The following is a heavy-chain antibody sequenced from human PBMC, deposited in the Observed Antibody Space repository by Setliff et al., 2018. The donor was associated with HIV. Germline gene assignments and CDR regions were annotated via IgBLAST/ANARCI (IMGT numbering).Heavy chain of an antibody. D-gene: IGHD6-13*01. CDR2: IYTSGST. Sequence: SETLSLTCTVSGGSISSHYWSWIRQPPGKGLEWIGHIYTSGSTNYNPSLKSRVTMSVGTSKNQFSLKLGSVTAADTAVYYCARHWYSSSWYHVFDIWGQGTMVTVSS. J-gene: IGHJ3*02. CDR1: GGSISSHY. V-gene: IGHV4-59*08. CDR3: ARHWYSSSWYHVFDI.